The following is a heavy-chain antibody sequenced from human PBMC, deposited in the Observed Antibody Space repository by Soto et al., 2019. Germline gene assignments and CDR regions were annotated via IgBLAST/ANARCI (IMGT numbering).Heavy chain of an antibody. D-gene: IGHD3-3*01. CDR1: GFTLSSYW. CDR2: IKQDGSEK. J-gene: IGHJ4*02. Sequence: PGGSLRLSCAASGFTLSSYWMSWVRQAPGKGLEWVANIKQDGSEKYYVDSVKGRFTISRDNAKNSLYLQMNSLRAEDTAVYYCAREDYDFWSGYYNAPYEYSGQGTLVTVSS. CDR3: AREDYDFWSGYYNAPYEY. V-gene: IGHV3-7*05.